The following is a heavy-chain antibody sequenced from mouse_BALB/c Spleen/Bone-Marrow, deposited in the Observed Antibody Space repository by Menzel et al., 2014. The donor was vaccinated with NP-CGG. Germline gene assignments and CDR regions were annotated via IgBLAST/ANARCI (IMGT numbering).Heavy chain of an antibody. D-gene: IGHD2-3*01. Sequence: EVKVEESGGGLVQPGGFLKLSCAASRFDFRTYWMSWVRQAPGKGLEWIGEINPDSNTINYTPSLKDKFIISRDNAKNTLYLQMSKVRSEDTALYYCARLGYYGWFAYWGQGTLVTVSA. J-gene: IGHJ3*01. CDR1: RFDFRTYW. CDR2: INPDSNTI. CDR3: ARLGYYGWFAY. V-gene: IGHV4-1*02.